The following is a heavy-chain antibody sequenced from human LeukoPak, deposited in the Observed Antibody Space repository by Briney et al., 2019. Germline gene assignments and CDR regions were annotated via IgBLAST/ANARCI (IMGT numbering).Heavy chain of an antibody. CDR3: ARGRITMVRGPFDY. J-gene: IGHJ4*02. Sequence: GGSLRLSCAASGFTFSSYGMHWVRQAPGKGLERVAVIWYDGSNKYYADSVKGRFTISRDNSKNTLYLQMNSLRAEDTAVYYCARGRITMVRGPFDYWGQGTLVTVSS. CDR2: IWYDGSNK. CDR1: GFTFSSYG. V-gene: IGHV3-33*01. D-gene: IGHD3-10*01.